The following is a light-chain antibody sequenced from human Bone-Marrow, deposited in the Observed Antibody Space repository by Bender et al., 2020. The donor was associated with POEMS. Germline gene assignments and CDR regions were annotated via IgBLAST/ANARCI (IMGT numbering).Light chain of an antibody. CDR2: NVN. CDR3: SAYSRSLTLVL. J-gene: IGLJ2*01. V-gene: IGLV2-11*01. Sequence: QSALTQARSVSASPGQSVTISCTANSNYVGDFRYVSWYRHHPGKAPQLIIYNVNKRPSGVPDRVSGSKSGNTASLTISGLQDEDEADYYCSAYSRSLTLVLFGGGTKVTVL. CDR1: SNYVGDFRY.